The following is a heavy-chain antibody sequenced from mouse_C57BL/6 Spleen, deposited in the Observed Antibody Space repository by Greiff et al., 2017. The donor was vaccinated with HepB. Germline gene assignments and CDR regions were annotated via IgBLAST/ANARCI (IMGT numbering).Heavy chain of an antibody. CDR1: GYTFTDYY. V-gene: IGHV1-26*01. CDR2: INPNNGGT. J-gene: IGHJ4*01. Sequence: EVQLQQSGPELVKPGASVKISCKASGYTFTDYYMNWVKQSHGKSLEWIGDINPNNGGTSYNQKFKGKATLTVDKSSSTAYMELRSLTSGDSAVYYCARYGNYGRYAMDYWGQGTSVTVSS. CDR3: ARYGNYGRYAMDY. D-gene: IGHD2-1*01.